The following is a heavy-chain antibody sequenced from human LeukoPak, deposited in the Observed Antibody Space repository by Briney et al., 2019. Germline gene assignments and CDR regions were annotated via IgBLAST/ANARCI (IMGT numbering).Heavy chain of an antibody. CDR2: IYYSGYT. V-gene: IGHV4-59*08. D-gene: IGHD3-10*01. CDR1: GGSISSYY. CDR3: ARLPMFTMVDY. Sequence: PSETLSLTCTVSGGSISSYYWSWIRQPPGKGLKWIGNIYYSGYTTYSPSLRSRVTISVDTSKNQFSLKLSSVTAADTAVFYCARLPMFTMVDYWGQGTLVTVSS. J-gene: IGHJ4*02.